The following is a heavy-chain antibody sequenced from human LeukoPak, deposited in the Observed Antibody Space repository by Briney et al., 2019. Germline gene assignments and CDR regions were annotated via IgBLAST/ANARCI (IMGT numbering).Heavy chain of an antibody. V-gene: IGHV3-30*02. CDR3: ARKRAVGFGGYMDV. D-gene: IGHD3-10*01. J-gene: IGHJ6*03. Sequence: GGTLRLSCAASGFTFSSYGMHWVRQAPGKGLEWVAFIRSDGSNRYDADSVKGRFTISRDNSKNTLYLQMNSLRAEDTAVYFCARKRAVGFGGYMDVWGKGTTVTISS. CDR1: GFTFSSYG. CDR2: IRSDGSNR.